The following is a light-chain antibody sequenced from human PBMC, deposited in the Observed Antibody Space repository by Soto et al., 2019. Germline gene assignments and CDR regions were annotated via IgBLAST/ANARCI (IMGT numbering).Light chain of an antibody. J-gene: IGKJ1*01. Sequence: DIQITPSPSTLSASVGNRVTNTCRASQTVERWLAWYQQKPGKAPNLLISDVSSLERGVPSRFSGSGSATEFTLTISGLQPDDFATYYCQQYKDSMWTFGQGTKVDI. CDR2: DVS. CDR3: QQYKDSMWT. V-gene: IGKV1-5*01. CDR1: QTVERW.